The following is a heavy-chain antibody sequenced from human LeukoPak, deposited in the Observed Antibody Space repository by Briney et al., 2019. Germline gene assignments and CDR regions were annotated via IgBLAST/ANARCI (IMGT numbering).Heavy chain of an antibody. Sequence: PSETLSLTCSVSGGSIISGTYYWAWIRQSPRKGLEWIGTVHYSGSTYYSPALRSRVTISVDTSKNQFSLKLTSMTAADTAVYYCARLDLGGFNYGFYSYYYMDVWGKGTTVTVSS. J-gene: IGHJ6*03. D-gene: IGHD5-18*01. CDR1: GGSIISGTYY. V-gene: IGHV4-39*01. CDR3: ARLDLGGFNYGFYSYYYMDV. CDR2: VHYSGST.